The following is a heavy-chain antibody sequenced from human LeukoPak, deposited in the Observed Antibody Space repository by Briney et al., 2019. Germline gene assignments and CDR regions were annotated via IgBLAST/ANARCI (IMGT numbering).Heavy chain of an antibody. J-gene: IGHJ4*02. V-gene: IGHV3-9*01. D-gene: IGHD2-15*01. Sequence: GGSLRLSCAASGFTFDDYAMHWVRQAPGKGLEWVSGISWNSGSIGYADSVKGRFTISRDNAKNSLYLQMNSLRAEDTALYYCAKGTIGYCSGGSCSDWGQGTLVTVSS. CDR1: GFTFDDYA. CDR2: ISWNSGSI. CDR3: AKGTIGYCSGGSCSD.